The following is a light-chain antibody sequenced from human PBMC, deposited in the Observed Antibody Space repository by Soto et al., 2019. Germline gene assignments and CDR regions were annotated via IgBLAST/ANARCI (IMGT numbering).Light chain of an antibody. V-gene: IGKV1-39*01. CDR1: QGISIY. CDR3: QQSYSIPYT. Sequence: DIQMTQSPSSLSASVGDRVTITCRASQGISIYLSWFQQKPGKAPNLLVHAASTLQAGVPSRFSASRSGTDFTLTISSLQPEDFATYHCQQSYSIPYTFGQGTKLEIK. CDR2: AAS. J-gene: IGKJ2*01.